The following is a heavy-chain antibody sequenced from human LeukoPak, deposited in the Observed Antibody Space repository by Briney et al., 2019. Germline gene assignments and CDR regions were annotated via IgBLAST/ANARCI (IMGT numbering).Heavy chain of an antibody. V-gene: IGHV4-4*07. D-gene: IGHD2-2*01. J-gene: IGHJ4*02. CDR3: ARGSGCSSSSCRAGEFDY. CDR1: GDSIRSYS. CDR2: ILNSGSA. Sequence: SETLSLTCTVSGDSIRSYSWNWIREPAGGGVEGIGHILNSGSANYNPSLKSRVTMSVDTSKNQFSLNLTSVTAADTAAYFCARGSGCSSSSCRAGEFDYWGQGTLVTVSS.